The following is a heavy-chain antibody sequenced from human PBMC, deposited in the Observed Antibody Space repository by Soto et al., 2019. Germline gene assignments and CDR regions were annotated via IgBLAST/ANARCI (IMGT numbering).Heavy chain of an antibody. D-gene: IGHD2-2*01. V-gene: IGHV1-46*01. Sequence: QVQLVQSGAEVKKPGASVKVSCKASGYTFTSYYMHWVRQAPGQGLEWMGIINPSGGSTSYAQKFQGRVTMTSDTSTSTVYMELSSLRSEDTAVYYCARGGCSSTSCYPHYYYGMDVWGQGTTVTVSS. CDR3: ARGGCSSTSCYPHYYYGMDV. CDR2: INPSGGST. J-gene: IGHJ6*02. CDR1: GYTFTSYY.